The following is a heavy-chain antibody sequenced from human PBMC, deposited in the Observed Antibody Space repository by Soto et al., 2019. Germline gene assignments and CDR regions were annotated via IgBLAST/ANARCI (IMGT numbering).Heavy chain of an antibody. Sequence: HPVGSLRLSCSASGFTFSSYEMNWVSQARGKGLEWVSYISDSGRTIYYADSVKGRFTVSRDDAQNSVYLQMDSLRAEDTAVYYCARDLLHYDFWSGYSAYFYYGMDVWGPGTTVTVSS. CDR1: GFTFSSYE. D-gene: IGHD3-3*01. J-gene: IGHJ6*02. CDR3: ARDLLHYDFWSGYSAYFYYGMDV. CDR2: ISDSGRTI. V-gene: IGHV3-48*03.